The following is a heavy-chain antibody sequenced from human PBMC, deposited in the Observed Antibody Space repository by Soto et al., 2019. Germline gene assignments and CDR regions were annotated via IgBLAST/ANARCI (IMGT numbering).Heavy chain of an antibody. Sequence: GGSLRLSCAASGFTFSSYGMHWVRQAPGKGLEWVAVISYDGSNKYYADSVKGRFTISRDNSKNTLYLQMNSLRAEDTAVYYCAKGYSSGWHLQLNYYGMDVWGQGTTVTVSS. CDR2: ISYDGSNK. J-gene: IGHJ6*02. V-gene: IGHV3-30*18. D-gene: IGHD6-19*01. CDR1: GFTFSSYG. CDR3: AKGYSSGWHLQLNYYGMDV.